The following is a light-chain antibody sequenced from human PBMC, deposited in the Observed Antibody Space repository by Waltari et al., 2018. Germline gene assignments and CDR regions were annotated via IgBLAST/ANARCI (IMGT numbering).Light chain of an antibody. CDR1: QGISIW. CDR3: QPAYSFPFT. V-gene: IGKV1D-12*01. Sequence: DIQMTQSPSSVSASVGDTVTITCRASQGISIWLAWYQQRPGRAPKLLIYGASSLQSGVPSRFSGSGSVTDFTLTITSLQPEDFATYYCQPAYSFPFTFGGGTRVEI. J-gene: IGKJ4*01. CDR2: GAS.